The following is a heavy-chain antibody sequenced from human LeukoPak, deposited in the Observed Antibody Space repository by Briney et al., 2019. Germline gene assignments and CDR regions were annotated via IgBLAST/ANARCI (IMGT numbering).Heavy chain of an antibody. D-gene: IGHD6-19*01. CDR1: GASISSYY. Sequence: SETLSLTCSVSGASISSYYWGWIRQPAGKGLEWIGRIYTSGSTNYNPSLKSRITMSVDTSKNQFSLKLSSVTAAHTAVYYCARVQWLVRSAYYYYMDVWGKGTTVTVSS. J-gene: IGHJ6*03. CDR3: ARVQWLVRSAYYYYMDV. V-gene: IGHV4-4*07. CDR2: IYTSGST.